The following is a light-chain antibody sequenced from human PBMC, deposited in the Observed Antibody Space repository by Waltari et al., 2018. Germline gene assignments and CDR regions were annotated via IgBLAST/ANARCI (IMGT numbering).Light chain of an antibody. CDR1: QSISSS. V-gene: IGKV1-5*03. CDR2: KAS. Sequence: DIQLTQSPSTLSASVADRVTITCRASQSISSSLAWYQQKPGKDPKLLIYKASSLESGVPARFSGSGSGTEFTLTISSLQPDDFAAYYCQQYSSCPLTFGQGTKVEIK. CDR3: QQYSSCPLT. J-gene: IGKJ1*01.